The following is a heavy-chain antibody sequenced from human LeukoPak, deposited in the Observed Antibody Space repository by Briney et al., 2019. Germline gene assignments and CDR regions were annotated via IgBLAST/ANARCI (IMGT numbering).Heavy chain of an antibody. Sequence: SETLSLNCTVSGDSIRSSSYYWGWLRQPPGKELEWIGYIYYTGNSYNNPSLKSRVTISIDTSKNQFSLMLTSVTAADTAVYYCARQSPYYDYMDVWGKGTSVTVSS. V-gene: IGHV4-39*01. CDR1: GDSIRSSSYY. J-gene: IGHJ6*03. CDR3: ARQSPYYDYMDV. CDR2: IYYTGNS.